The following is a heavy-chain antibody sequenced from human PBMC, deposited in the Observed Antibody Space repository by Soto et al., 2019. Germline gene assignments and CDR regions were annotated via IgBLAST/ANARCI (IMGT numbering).Heavy chain of an antibody. J-gene: IGHJ4*02. CDR1: GFTFSSYA. V-gene: IGHV3-23*01. CDR2: ISSSGGST. CDR3: ARVNISSLDY. Sequence: EVQLLESGGGLVQPGGSLRLSCAASGFTFSSYAMSWVRQAPGKGLEWVSAISSSGGSTYYSDSVKGRFTISRDNSKNPPYLQMTSLRAEDTAVCFCARVNISSLDYWGPGTLVTVS. D-gene: IGHD6-13*01.